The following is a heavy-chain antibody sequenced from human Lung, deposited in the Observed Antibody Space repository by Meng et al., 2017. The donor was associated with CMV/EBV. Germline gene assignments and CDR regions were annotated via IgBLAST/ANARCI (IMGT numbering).Heavy chain of an antibody. Sequence: QVHLQGSGPGLVKPSQTLSLTCTVSGGSIGSGGYYWSWIRQHPGKGLEWIGYIYYTGSTFYNPSLKSRVTISVDTSKNQFSLKLIPATAADTAVYYCAREAGRDGYATPKFDYWGQGTLVTVSS. V-gene: IGHV4-31*03. CDR2: IYYTGST. J-gene: IGHJ4*02. CDR3: AREAGRDGYATPKFDY. D-gene: IGHD5-24*01. CDR1: GGSIGSGGYY.